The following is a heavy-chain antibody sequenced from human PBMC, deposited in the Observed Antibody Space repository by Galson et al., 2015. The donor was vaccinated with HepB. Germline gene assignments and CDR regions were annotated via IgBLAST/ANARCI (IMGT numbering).Heavy chain of an antibody. CDR2: IGTAGDT. D-gene: IGHD3-10*01. J-gene: IGHJ3*02. CDR1: GFTFSSYD. Sequence: SLRLSCAASGFTFSSYDMHWVRQATGKGLEWVSAIGTAGDTYYPGSVKGRFTISRENAKNSLYLQMNSLRAGDTAVYYCARWVPNEAFDIWGQGTMVTVSS. CDR3: ARWVPNEAFDI. V-gene: IGHV3-13*01.